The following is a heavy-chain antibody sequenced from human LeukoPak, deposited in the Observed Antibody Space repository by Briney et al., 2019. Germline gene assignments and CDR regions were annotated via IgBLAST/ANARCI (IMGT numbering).Heavy chain of an antibody. D-gene: IGHD5-12*01. CDR1: GYTLTELS. CDR2: FDPEDGET. Sequence: ASVMVSCKVSGYTLTELSMHWVRQAPGKGLEWMGGFDPEDGETIYAQKFQGRVTMTEDTSTDTAYMELSSLRSEDTAVYYCATFGTYSGYRYYFDYWGQGTLVTVSS. CDR3: ATFGTYSGYRYYFDY. J-gene: IGHJ4*02. V-gene: IGHV1-24*01.